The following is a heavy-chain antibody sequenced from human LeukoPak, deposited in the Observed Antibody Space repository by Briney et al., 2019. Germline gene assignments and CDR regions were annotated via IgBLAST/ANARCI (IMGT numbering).Heavy chain of an antibody. D-gene: IGHD2/OR15-2a*01. Sequence: GGSLRLSCAASGFTFSSYWMTWVRQAPGKGLEWVANIKQDGSETYYVDSVTGRFTISRGNAKNSLNLQMNSLRVEDTAVYYCAKILSGYMDVWGKGTTVTVSS. CDR1: GFTFSSYW. V-gene: IGHV3-7*01. J-gene: IGHJ6*03. CDR2: IKQDGSET. CDR3: AKILSGYMDV.